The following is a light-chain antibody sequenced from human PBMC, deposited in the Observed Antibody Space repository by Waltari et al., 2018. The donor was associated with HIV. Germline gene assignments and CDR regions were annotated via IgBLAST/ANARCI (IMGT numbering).Light chain of an antibody. CDR1: QSVSGTY. J-gene: IGKJ2*01. Sequence: EIVLRQSPDTLSLSPGERARLYCRASQSVSGTYLAWYQHKPGQAPRLLIFGASSRATGIPDRFSGSGSGTDFTLTISRLEPEDFAVYFCHQYGGSPRTFGQGTKLEI. CDR2: GAS. V-gene: IGKV3-20*01. CDR3: HQYGGSPRT.